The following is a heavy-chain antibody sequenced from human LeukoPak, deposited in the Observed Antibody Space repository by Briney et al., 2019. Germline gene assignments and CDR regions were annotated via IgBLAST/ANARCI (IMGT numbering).Heavy chain of an antibody. CDR2: IFYSGST. Sequence: SETLSLTCTVSGGSISSYYWSWIRQPPGKGLEWIGYIFYSGSTNYNPSLKSRLTISVDTSKNQFSLKLNSVTAADTAVYYCARTLAGKLVFGYWGQGTLVTVSS. CDR3: ARTLAGKLVFGY. V-gene: IGHV4-59*12. CDR1: GGSISSYY. J-gene: IGHJ4*02. D-gene: IGHD6-19*01.